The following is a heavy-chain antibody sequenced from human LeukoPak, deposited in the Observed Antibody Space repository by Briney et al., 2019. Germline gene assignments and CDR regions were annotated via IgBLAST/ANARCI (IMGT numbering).Heavy chain of an antibody. V-gene: IGHV3-21*01. D-gene: IGHD4-17*01. J-gene: IGHJ4*02. CDR2: ISSSSSYI. CDR3: ARDCVGYYGDPIDY. CDR1: GFTFSSYS. Sequence: PGGSLRLSCAASGFTFSSYSMNWVRQAPGKGLEWVSSISSSSSYIYYADSVKGRFTISRDNAKNSLYLQMNSLRAEDTAVYYCARDCVGYYGDPIDYWGQGTLVTVSS.